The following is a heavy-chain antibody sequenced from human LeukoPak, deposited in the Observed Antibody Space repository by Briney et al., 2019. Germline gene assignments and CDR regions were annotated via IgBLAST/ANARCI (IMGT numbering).Heavy chain of an antibody. CDR1: GGSVSSGSYY. CDR3: ARDAKILTGCYQNYYGMDV. Sequence: SETLSLTCTVSGGSVSSGSYYWSRIRQPPGNGLEWIGYIYYSGSTNYNPSLKCRFTISVDTSKNHFSLKLSSVTAADTAVYDCARDAKILTGCYQNYYGMDVWGQGPTVTVSS. D-gene: IGHD3-9*01. CDR2: IYYSGST. J-gene: IGHJ6*02. V-gene: IGHV4-61*03.